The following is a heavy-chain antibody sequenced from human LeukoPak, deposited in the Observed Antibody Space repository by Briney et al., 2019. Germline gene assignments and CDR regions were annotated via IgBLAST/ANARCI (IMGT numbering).Heavy chain of an antibody. CDR1: GYTFTSYY. J-gene: IGHJ4*02. CDR3: ARDRGMVRSAGYGFDY. D-gene: IGHD3-9*01. CDR2: INPSGSST. V-gene: IGHV1-46*01. Sequence: ASVKVSCKASGYTFTSYYMHWVRQAPGQGLERMGIINPSGSSTSYAQKFQGRVTITRDMSTSTVYMELSSLRSEDTGVYYCARDRGMVRSAGYGFDYWGQGTLVTVSS.